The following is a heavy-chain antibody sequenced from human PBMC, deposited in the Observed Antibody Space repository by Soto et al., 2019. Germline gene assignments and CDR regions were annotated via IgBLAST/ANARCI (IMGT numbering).Heavy chain of an antibody. D-gene: IGHD3-22*01. CDR2: IYYSGST. Sequence: PSETLSLTCTVSGGSICSSSYYWGWIRQPPGKGLEWIGSIYYSGSTYYNPSLKSRVTISVDTSKNQFSLKLSSVTAADTAVYYCARQYYDSSGYYYPAGEYYFDYWGQGTLVTVSS. CDR1: GGSICSSSYY. CDR3: ARQYYDSSGYYYPAGEYYFDY. V-gene: IGHV4-39*01. J-gene: IGHJ4*02.